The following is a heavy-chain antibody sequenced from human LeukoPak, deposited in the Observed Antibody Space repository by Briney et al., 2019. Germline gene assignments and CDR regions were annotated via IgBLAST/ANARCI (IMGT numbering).Heavy chain of an antibody. CDR1: EFTFSSYW. CDR3: ARDTGGSYYDY. V-gene: IGHV3-7*01. CDR2: IKQDGSEK. J-gene: IGHJ4*02. D-gene: IGHD1-26*01. Sequence: PGGSLRLSCAASEFTFSSYWMSWVRQAPGKGLEWVANIKQDGSEKYYVDSVKGRFTISRDNAKNSLYLQMNSLRAEDTAVYYCARDTGGSYYDYWGQGTLVTVSS.